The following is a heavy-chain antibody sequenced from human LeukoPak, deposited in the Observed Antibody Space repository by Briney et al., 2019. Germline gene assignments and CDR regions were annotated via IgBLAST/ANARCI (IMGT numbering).Heavy chain of an antibody. CDR2: INPSGGST. J-gene: IGHJ6*04. D-gene: IGHD6-6*01. V-gene: IGHV1-46*03. CDR1: GYTFTSYY. CDR3: ARDPLRAALSLGV. Sequence: ASVKVSCKASGYTFTSYYMHRVRQAPGQGLEWMGTINPSGGSTSYAQKFQGRVTMTRDTSTSTVYMGLSSLRSEDTAVYYCARDPLRAALSLGVWGKGTTVTVSS.